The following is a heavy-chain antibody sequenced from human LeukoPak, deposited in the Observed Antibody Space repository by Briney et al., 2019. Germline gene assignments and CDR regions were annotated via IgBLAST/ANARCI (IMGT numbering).Heavy chain of an antibody. CDR1: GSTLSKAW. CDR3: TTGSGLVKYEYSNFDY. V-gene: IGHV3-15*01. D-gene: IGHD4-11*01. J-gene: IGHJ4*02. Sequence: GGSQRLSWAASGSTLSKAWKIWVRQAPGKGLEWVGHIRSKSDGGTTDYAAPVKGRFTISRDDSKNTLYLQMNSLKTEDTAVYYCTTGSGLVKYEYSNFDYWGQGTLVTVSS. CDR2: IRSKSDGGTT.